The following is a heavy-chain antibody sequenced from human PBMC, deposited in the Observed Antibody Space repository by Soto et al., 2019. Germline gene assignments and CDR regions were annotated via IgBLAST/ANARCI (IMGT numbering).Heavy chain of an antibody. J-gene: IGHJ4*02. CDR3: AKDGYDSSGDLNYFDY. D-gene: IGHD3-22*01. V-gene: IGHV3-23*01. Sequence: EVQLLESGGGLVQPGGSLRLSCAASGFTFSTYAMSWVRQAPGKGLEWVSAISGSPSSTYYADSVKGRFTISRDNSKKTLFLQMNSLRAEDTAIYYCAKDGYDSSGDLNYFDYWGQGIPVTVSS. CDR1: GFTFSTYA. CDR2: ISGSPSST.